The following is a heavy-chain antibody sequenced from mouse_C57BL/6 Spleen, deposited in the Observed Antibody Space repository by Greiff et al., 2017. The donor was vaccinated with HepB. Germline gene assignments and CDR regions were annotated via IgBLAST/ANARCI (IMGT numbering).Heavy chain of an antibody. CDR3: ARATVVREAMGY. V-gene: IGHV1-7*01. CDR1: GYTFTSYW. CDR2: INPSSGYT. J-gene: IGHJ4*01. D-gene: IGHD1-1*01. Sequence: VQLQQSGAELVKPGASVKLSCKASGYTFTSYWMHWVKQRPGQGLEWIGYINPSSGYTKYNQKFKDKATLTADKSSSTAYMQLSSLTSEDSAVYYCARATVVREAMGYWGQGTSVTVSS.